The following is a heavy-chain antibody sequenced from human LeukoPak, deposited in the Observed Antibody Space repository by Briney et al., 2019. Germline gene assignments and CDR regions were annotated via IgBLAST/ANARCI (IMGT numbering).Heavy chain of an antibody. J-gene: IGHJ6*04. D-gene: IGHD6-19*01. CDR3: AKVAYSSPEDV. Sequence: GGSLRLSCAASGFTVSSNYMSWVRQAPGKGLEWVSVIYSGGSTYYADSVKGRFTISRDNSKNTLYLQMNSLRAEDTAVYYCAKVAYSSPEDVWGKGTTVTVSS. CDR1: GFTVSSNY. CDR2: IYSGGST. V-gene: IGHV3-53*01.